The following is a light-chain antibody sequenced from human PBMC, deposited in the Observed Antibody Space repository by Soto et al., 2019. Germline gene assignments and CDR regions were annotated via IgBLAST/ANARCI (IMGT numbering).Light chain of an antibody. CDR1: QSISSY. CDR2: AAS. Sequence: DIQMTQSPSSLSASVGDTVTITCRASQSISSYLNWYQQKPGKAPKLLIYAASSLQSGVPSRFSGSGSGTDFTLTIISLQPEDFAAYYCQQGHSTPFTFGPGTKVDIK. V-gene: IGKV1-39*01. CDR3: QQGHSTPFT. J-gene: IGKJ3*01.